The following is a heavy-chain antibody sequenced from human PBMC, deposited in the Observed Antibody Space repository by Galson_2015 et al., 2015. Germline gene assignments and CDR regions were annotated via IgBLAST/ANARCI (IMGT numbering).Heavy chain of an antibody. CDR1: GYSFTSYW. Sequence: QSGAEVKKPGESLKISCKGSGYSFTSYWIGWVRQMPGKGLEWMGIIYPGGSDTRYSPSFQGQVTISADKSISTAYLQWSSLKASDTAMYYCARGSKDYYDSSGDFGYWGQGTLVTVSS. CDR2: IYPGGSDT. CDR3: ARGSKDYYDSSGDFGY. J-gene: IGHJ4*02. V-gene: IGHV5-51*01. D-gene: IGHD3-22*01.